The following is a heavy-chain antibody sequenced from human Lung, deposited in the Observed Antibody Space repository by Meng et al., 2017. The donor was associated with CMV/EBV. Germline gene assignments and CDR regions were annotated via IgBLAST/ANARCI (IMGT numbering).Heavy chain of an antibody. D-gene: IGHD3-3*01. J-gene: IGHJ6*02. CDR2: ISYDGSNK. Sequence: GEFLKISCAASGFTFSSYAMHWVRQAPGKGLEWVAVISYDGSNKYYADSVKGRVTISRDNSKNTLYLQMKSLRAEDTAVYYCARDPLSSRYYDFGSGYGGYYYYGMDVWGQGTTVTVSS. CDR1: GFTFSSYA. CDR3: ARDPLSSRYYDFGSGYGGYYYYGMDV. V-gene: IGHV3-30-3*01.